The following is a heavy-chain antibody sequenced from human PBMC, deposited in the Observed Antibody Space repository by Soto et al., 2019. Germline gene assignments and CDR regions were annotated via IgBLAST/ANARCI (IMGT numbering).Heavy chain of an antibody. CDR3: ASSRVVVPAARPPYYYYGMDV. J-gene: IGHJ6*02. V-gene: IGHV4-59*08. D-gene: IGHD2-2*01. Sequence: PSEILSLTCTVSGISITSSYWNWFRQSPGKGLEWIGQISDRGDINYNPPLESRVAISTDTSKNQVSLTLTAVNAADTAVYYCASSRVVVPAARPPYYYYGMDVWGQGTTVTVSS. CDR2: ISDRGDI. CDR1: GISITSSY.